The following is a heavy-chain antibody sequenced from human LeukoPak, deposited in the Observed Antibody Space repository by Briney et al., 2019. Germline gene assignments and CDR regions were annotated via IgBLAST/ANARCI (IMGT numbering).Heavy chain of an antibody. J-gene: IGHJ4*02. Sequence: GGSLRLSCAASGFTFSGYWMSWVRQAPGKWLEWVANIKQDGSEKYYVDSVKGRFTISRDNAKNSLYLQMNSLRAEDTAVYYCARRSLRSTALDYWGQGTLVTVSS. D-gene: IGHD3-3*01. CDR3: ARRSLRSTALDY. V-gene: IGHV3-7*01. CDR1: GFTFSGYW. CDR2: IKQDGSEK.